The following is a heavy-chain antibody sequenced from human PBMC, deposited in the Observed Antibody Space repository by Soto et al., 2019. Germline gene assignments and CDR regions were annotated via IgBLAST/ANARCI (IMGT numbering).Heavy chain of an antibody. V-gene: IGHV4-59*01. CDR1: GGSMSSNY. Sequence: SATLSLTCPVSGGSMSSNYWTWLRQSPGKGLEWIGYIYYTGSTKYNPSLQSRVTISLDTSKNQFSLRLTSVTSADTAVYYCARGGSYGDFFDYWGQGAQVTVSS. D-gene: IGHD4-17*01. CDR3: ARGGSYGDFFDY. CDR2: IYYTGST. J-gene: IGHJ4*02.